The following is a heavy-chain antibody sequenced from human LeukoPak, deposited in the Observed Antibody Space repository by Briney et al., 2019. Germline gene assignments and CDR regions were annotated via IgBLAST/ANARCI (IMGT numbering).Heavy chain of an antibody. V-gene: IGHV4-34*01. Sequence: SETLSLTCAVYGGSFSGYYWSWIRQPPGKGLEWIGEINHSGSTNYNPSLKSRVTISVDTSKNQFSLKLSSVTAADTAVYYCARGRDRPLVRDGHRYYYYYYYGMDVWGQGTTVTVSS. CDR2: INHSGST. CDR1: GGSFSGYY. J-gene: IGHJ6*02. D-gene: IGHD3-22*01. CDR3: ARGRDRPLVRDGHRYYYYYYYGMDV.